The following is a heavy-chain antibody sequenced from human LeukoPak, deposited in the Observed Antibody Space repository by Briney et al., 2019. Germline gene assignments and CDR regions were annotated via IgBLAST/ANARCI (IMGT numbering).Heavy chain of an antibody. V-gene: IGHV1-8*01. Sequence: GSGTVSCKASGYTLTSYDINWVRQAPGQGREGMGWMNPKSGNTVYAKKLQGRVTMTSNTSISTAYMELSSLRSEDTAVYYCARGLVVPAAIGGYYYGMDVWGQGTTVTVSS. D-gene: IGHD2-2*02. CDR1: GYTLTSYD. CDR3: ARGLVVPAAIGGYYYGMDV. J-gene: IGHJ6*02. CDR2: MNPKSGNT.